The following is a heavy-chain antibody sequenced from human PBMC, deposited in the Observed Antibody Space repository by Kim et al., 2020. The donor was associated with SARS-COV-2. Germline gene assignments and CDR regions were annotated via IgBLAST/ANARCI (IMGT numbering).Heavy chain of an antibody. CDR1: GYTFTSYY. J-gene: IGHJ6*02. CDR3: ASGVPAAILAEENYYYYGMDV. CDR2: INPSGGST. Sequence: ASVKVSCKASGYTFTSYYMHWVRQAPGQGLEWMGIINPSGGSTSYAQKFQGRVTMTRDTSTSTVYMELSSLRSEDTAVYYCASGVPAAILAEENYYYYGMDVWGQGTTVTVSS. V-gene: IGHV1-46*01. D-gene: IGHD2-2*01.